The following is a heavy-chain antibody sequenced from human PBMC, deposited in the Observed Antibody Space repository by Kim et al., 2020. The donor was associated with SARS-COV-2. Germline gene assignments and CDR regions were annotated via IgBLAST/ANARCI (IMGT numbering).Heavy chain of an antibody. V-gene: IGHV3-33*01. Sequence: GGSLRLSCAASGFTFSSFGMHWVRQAPGKGLEWVAVIWYDGSNKYYVDAVKGRFTISRDNSKNTLYLQMNSLRAEDTAVYYCARPLVLSSPIDAFDIWGQGTMVTVSS. J-gene: IGHJ3*02. CDR3: ARPLVLSSPIDAFDI. CDR1: GFTFSSFG. CDR2: IWYDGSNK. D-gene: IGHD1-26*01.